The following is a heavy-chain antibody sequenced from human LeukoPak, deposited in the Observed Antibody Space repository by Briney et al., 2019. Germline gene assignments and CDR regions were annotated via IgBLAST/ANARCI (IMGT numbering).Heavy chain of an antibody. Sequence: PSETLSLTCAVSGYSISSGYYWGWIRQPPGKGLKWIGSIYHSGSTYYNPSLKSRVTISVDTSKNQFSLKLSSVTAADTAVYYCAGGLAYCSSTSCHDYWGQGTLVTVSS. J-gene: IGHJ4*02. CDR2: IYHSGST. D-gene: IGHD2-2*01. CDR3: AGGLAYCSSTSCHDY. CDR1: GYSISSGYY. V-gene: IGHV4-38-2*01.